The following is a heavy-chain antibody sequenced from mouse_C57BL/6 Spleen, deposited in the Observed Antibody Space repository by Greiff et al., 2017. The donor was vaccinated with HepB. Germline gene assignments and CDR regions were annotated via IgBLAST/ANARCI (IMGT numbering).Heavy chain of an antibody. D-gene: IGHD1-1*01. CDR1: GYAFSSSW. CDR2: IYPGDGDT. J-gene: IGHJ2*01. Sequence: VKLQQSGPELVKPGASVKISCKASGYAFSSSWMNWVKQRPGKGLEWIGRIYPGDGDTNYNGKFKGKATLTADKSSSTAYMQLSSLTSEDSAVYFCAKDYYGSSSNWGQGTTLTVSS. CDR3: AKDYYGSSSN. V-gene: IGHV1-82*01.